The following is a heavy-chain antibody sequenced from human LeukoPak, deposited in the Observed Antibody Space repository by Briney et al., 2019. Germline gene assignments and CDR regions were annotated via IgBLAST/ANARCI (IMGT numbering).Heavy chain of an antibody. CDR1: GFTFSTYW. V-gene: IGHV3-7*03. CDR3: ARDYSSSWYVGEGDY. J-gene: IGHJ4*02. D-gene: IGHD6-13*01. Sequence: GGSLRLSCAASGFTFSTYWMSWIRQAPGKGLEWVANINPDGSGKYYVDSVKGRFTISRDNAKNSLYLQMNSLRAEDTAVYYCARDYSSSWYVGEGDYWGQGTLVTVSS. CDR2: INPDGSGK.